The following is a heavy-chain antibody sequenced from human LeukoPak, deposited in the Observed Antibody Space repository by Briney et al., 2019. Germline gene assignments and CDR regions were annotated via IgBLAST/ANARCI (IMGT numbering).Heavy chain of an antibody. Sequence: ASVKVSCKASGYTFTSYDINWVRQATGQPLEWPGWMNPNSGNTGYAQKFQGRVTMNRNTSTSTAYMELSSLRSEDTAVYYCASAYCGGDCYSPGATNYYYYGMDVWGQGTTVTVSS. J-gene: IGHJ6*02. D-gene: IGHD2-21*02. CDR3: ASAYCGGDCYSPGATNYYYYGMDV. CDR2: MNPNSGNT. CDR1: GYTFTSYD. V-gene: IGHV1-8*01.